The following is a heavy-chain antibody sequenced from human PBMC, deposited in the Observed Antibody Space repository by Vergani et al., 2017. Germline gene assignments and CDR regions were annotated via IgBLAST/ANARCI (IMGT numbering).Heavy chain of an antibody. V-gene: IGHV5-51*03. Sequence: EVQLVQSGAEVKKPGESLKISCKGSGYSFTSYWIGWVRQLPGKGLEWMGIIYPGDSDTRYSPSFQGQVTIPAGKSISTAYLQWSSLKASDTAMYYCAKALGQAVTTPYYYGMDVWGQGTTVTVSS. CDR1: GYSFTSYW. CDR2: IYPGDSDT. J-gene: IGHJ6*02. CDR3: AKALGQAVTTPYYYGMDV. D-gene: IGHD4-17*01.